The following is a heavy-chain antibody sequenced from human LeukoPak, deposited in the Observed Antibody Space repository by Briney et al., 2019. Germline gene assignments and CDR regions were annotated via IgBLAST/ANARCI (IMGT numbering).Heavy chain of an antibody. J-gene: IGHJ6*02. D-gene: IGHD6-19*01. CDR3: ARPPGLAGLYSYYYGVDV. CDR1: GFTFSSYA. CDR2: ISRSGVST. Sequence: GGSLRLSCAASGFTFSSYAMNWVRQAPGKGLEWVSAISRSGVSTYYADSVKGRFTISRDNSRDTLYLQMNSLRADDTAIYYCARPPGLAGLYSYYYGVDVWGQGTTVTVSS. V-gene: IGHV3-23*01.